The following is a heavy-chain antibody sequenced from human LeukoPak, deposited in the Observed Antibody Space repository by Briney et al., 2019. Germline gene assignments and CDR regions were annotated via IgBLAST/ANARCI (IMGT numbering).Heavy chain of an antibody. CDR1: GFTFSDYY. V-gene: IGHV3-11*04. CDR3: ARHLQYNSGWSQYCFDY. D-gene: IGHD6-19*01. J-gene: IGHJ4*02. CDR2: ISSSGSTI. Sequence: GGSLRLSCAASGFTFSDYYMSWIRQAPGKGLEWVSYISSSGSTIYYADSVKGRFTISRDNAKNSLYLQMNNLRAEDTAVYYCARHLQYNSGWSQYCFDYWGQGTLVTVSS.